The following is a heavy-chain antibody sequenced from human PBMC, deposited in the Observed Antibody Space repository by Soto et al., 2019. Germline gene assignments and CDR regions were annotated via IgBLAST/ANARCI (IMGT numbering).Heavy chain of an antibody. D-gene: IGHD3-22*01. Sequence: QVQLVQSEAEVKKPRSSVKVSCKASGDTFSSYAISWVRQAPGQGLEWMGGIIPIFGTANYAQKFQGRVTITADESTSTAYMELSSLRSEDTAVYYCARDSKKRWYYDSSGYYDPFDYWGQGTLVTVSS. CDR3: ARDSKKRWYYDSSGYYDPFDY. V-gene: IGHV1-69*01. CDR2: IIPIFGTA. CDR1: GDTFSSYA. J-gene: IGHJ4*02.